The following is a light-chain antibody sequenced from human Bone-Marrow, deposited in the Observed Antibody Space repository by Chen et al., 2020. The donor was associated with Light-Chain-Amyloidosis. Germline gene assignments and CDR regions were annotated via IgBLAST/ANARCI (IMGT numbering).Light chain of an antibody. CDR3: QSADSSGTYEVI. J-gene: IGLJ2*01. CDR1: DLPTKY. Sequence: SYDLTQPPSVALSPGQPATITCSGDDLPTKYAYWYQQKPGQAPVLVIHRDTERPSGISERFSGSSSGTTATLTISGVQAEDEADYHCQSADSSGTYEVIFGGGTKLTVL. V-gene: IGLV3-25*03. CDR2: RDT.